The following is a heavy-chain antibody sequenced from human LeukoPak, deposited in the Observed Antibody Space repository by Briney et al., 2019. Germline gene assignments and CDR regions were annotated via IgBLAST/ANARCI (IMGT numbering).Heavy chain of an antibody. CDR1: GFTFSSYA. V-gene: IGHV3-23*01. CDR2: ISGSGGST. J-gene: IGHJ5*02. D-gene: IGHD3-10*01. Sequence: PGGSLRLSCSASGFTFSSYAMSWVRLAPGKGLEWVSAISGSGGSTYYADSVKGRFTISRDNSKNTLYLQMNSLRAEDTAVYYCAKAPGSVRNWFDPWGQGTLVTVSS. CDR3: AKAPGSVRNWFDP.